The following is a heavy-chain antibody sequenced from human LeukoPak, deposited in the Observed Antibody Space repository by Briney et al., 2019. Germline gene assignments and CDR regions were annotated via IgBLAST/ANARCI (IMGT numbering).Heavy chain of an antibody. CDR1: GFSFSSYW. J-gene: IGHJ6*03. Sequence: PGGSLRLSCEGSGFSFSSYWMTWVHQSPGKGPEWVANIKQDESEKYTVDSVKGRFTISRDNAKNSVYLHMNSLRAEDTALYYCARLSAYYYGSFFYYYMDVWGKGTTVTVSS. CDR3: ARLSAYYYGSFFYYYMDV. D-gene: IGHD3-10*01. CDR2: IKQDESEK. V-gene: IGHV3-7*01.